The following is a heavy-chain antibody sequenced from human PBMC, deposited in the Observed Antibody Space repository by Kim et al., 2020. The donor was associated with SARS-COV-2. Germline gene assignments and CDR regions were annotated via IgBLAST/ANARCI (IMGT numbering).Heavy chain of an antibody. J-gene: IGHJ4*02. D-gene: IGHD1-7*01. CDR3: ARLNLGTTFHFDY. V-gene: IGHV4-39*01. Sequence: YNPSLKSRVTISVDTSKNQFSLKLSSVTAADTAVYYCARLNLGTTFHFDYWGQGTLVTVSS.